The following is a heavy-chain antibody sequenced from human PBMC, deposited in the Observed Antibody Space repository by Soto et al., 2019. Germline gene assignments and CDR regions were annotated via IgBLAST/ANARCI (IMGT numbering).Heavy chain of an antibody. CDR3: TTDDCGGDCYSPGGGY. CDR2: IKSKTDGGTT. Sequence: PGGSLRLSCAASGFTFSNAWMSWVRQAPGKGLEWVGRIKSKTDGGTTDYAAPVKGRFTISRDDSKNTLYLQMNSLKTEDTAVYYCTTDDCGGDCYSPGGGYWGQGTLVTVSS. V-gene: IGHV3-15*01. J-gene: IGHJ4*02. CDR1: GFTFSNAW. D-gene: IGHD2-21*02.